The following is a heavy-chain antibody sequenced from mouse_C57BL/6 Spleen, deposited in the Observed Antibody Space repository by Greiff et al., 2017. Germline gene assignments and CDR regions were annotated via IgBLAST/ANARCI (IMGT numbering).Heavy chain of an antibody. D-gene: IGHD2-5*01. Sequence: VQLQQSGPELVKPGASVKISCKASGYTFTDYYMNWVKQSHGKSLEWIGDINPNNGGTSYNQKFKGKATLTVDKSSSTAYMELRSLTSEDSAVYYCARSDYSNYYWFAYWGQGTLVTVSA. CDR1: GYTFTDYY. CDR3: ARSDYSNYYWFAY. V-gene: IGHV1-26*01. CDR2: INPNNGGT. J-gene: IGHJ3*01.